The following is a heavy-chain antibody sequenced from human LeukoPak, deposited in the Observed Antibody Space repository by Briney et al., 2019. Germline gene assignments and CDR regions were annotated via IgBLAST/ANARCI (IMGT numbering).Heavy chain of an antibody. Sequence: ASVTVSCKASGYTFTSYDINWVRQAAGQGREWMGWMNPNSGNTVYAQKFQGRVTMTRNTSISTAYMELSSLRSEDTAVYYCARGRPSSSWIQNWFDPWGQGTLVTVSS. V-gene: IGHV1-8*01. D-gene: IGHD6-13*01. J-gene: IGHJ5*02. CDR2: MNPNSGNT. CDR3: ARGRPSSSWIQNWFDP. CDR1: GYTFTSYD.